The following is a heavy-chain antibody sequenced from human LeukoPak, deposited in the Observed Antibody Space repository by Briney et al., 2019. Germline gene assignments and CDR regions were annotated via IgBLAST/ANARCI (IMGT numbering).Heavy chain of an antibody. CDR1: GGSISSYY. D-gene: IGHD6-19*01. Sequence: SEALSLTCTVSGGSISSYYWSWIRQPPGKGLEWIGYFYYSGSTNYNPSLKSRVTISVDTSKNQFSLKLSSVTAADTAVYYCARDLAVAGTHFDYWGQGTLVTVSS. J-gene: IGHJ4*02. CDR3: ARDLAVAGTHFDY. V-gene: IGHV4-59*01. CDR2: FYYSGST.